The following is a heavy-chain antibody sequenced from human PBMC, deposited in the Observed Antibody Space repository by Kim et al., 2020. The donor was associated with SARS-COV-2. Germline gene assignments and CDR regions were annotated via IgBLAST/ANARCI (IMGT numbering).Heavy chain of an antibody. CDR1: GFTFSDYY. CDR3: ARVFLGSSSWYWFDS. D-gene: IGHD6-13*01. CDR2: ISSTTGYT. J-gene: IGHJ5*01. V-gene: IGHV3-11*05. Sequence: GGSLRLSCAASGFTFSDYYMSWIRQAPGKGLEWVSYISSTTGYTKYADSVKGRFTISRDNTKNSLHLQMNSLRAEDTAVYYCARVFLGSSSWYWFDSWGQGTPATVSS.